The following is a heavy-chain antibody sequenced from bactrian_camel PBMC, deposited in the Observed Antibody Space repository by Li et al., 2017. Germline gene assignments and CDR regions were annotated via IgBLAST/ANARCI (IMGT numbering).Heavy chain of an antibody. D-gene: IGHD3*01. Sequence: EVQLVESGGAVVQPGGSLRLSCAASGITFSSYYMSWVRQAPGKGLEWVSGINSGGSMTDYADSVKGLFTMFRDNAKNMLYLQMNSLKTEDTAVYHCAADPRGSGYWGQGTQVTVS. CDR3: AADPRGSGY. J-gene: IGHJ4*01. V-gene: IGHV3S40*01. CDR2: INSGGSMT. CDR1: GITFSSYY.